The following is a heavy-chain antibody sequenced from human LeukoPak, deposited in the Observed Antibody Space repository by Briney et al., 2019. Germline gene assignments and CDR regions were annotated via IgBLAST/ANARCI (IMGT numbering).Heavy chain of an antibody. V-gene: IGHV1-2*02. CDR2: ISPNSGAT. Sequence: ASVKVSCKASGYTFTDYYMHWVRQAPGQGLEWMGWISPNSGATNYAQNFQGRVTMTRDTSISTAYMEVSRLRSDDTAVYYCARFGAPRWSGAPLGINGFDMWGRGTMVTVSS. J-gene: IGHJ3*02. D-gene: IGHD3-10*01. CDR1: GYTFTDYY. CDR3: ARFGAPRWSGAPLGINGFDM.